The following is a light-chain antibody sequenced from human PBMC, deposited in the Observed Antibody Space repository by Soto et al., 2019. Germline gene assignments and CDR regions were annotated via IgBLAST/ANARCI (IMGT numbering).Light chain of an antibody. J-gene: IGKJ1*01. CDR2: DAF. Sequence: DYQVTQSPSTLSASVGDRVTITCRASQNIYNWLAWYQQKLGKAPKLLIYDAFNLESGVPSRFSGSGSGTEFTLTIRSLQPDDFATYYCQQYHRYWTFGQGTKVDIK. V-gene: IGKV1-5*01. CDR3: QQYHRYWT. CDR1: QNIYNW.